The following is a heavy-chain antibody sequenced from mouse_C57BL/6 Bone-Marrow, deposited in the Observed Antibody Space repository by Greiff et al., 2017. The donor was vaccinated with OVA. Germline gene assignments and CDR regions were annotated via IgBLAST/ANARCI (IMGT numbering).Heavy chain of an antibody. CDR2: INPYNGGT. Sequence: EVQLQQSGPVLVKPGASVKMSCKASGYTFTDYYMNWVKQSHGKSLEWIGVINPYNGGTSYNQKFKGKATLTVDKSSSTAYMELNSLTSEDSAVYYCARGNYDYDYFDYWGQGTTLTVSS. CDR3: ARGNYDYDYFDY. CDR1: GYTFTDYY. D-gene: IGHD2-4*01. J-gene: IGHJ2*01. V-gene: IGHV1-19*01.